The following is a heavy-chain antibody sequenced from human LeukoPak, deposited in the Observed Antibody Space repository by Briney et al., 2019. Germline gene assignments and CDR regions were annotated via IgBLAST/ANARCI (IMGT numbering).Heavy chain of an antibody. CDR2: IYYSGST. CDR1: GGSISSTSYY. Sequence: SETLSLTCTVSGGSISSTSYYWGWIRQLPGKGLEWIGSIYYSGSTFYNPSLKSRATISVDTSKNQFSLKLSSMTAADTAVYYCARHLLVVVVAAFDYWGQGTLVTVSS. J-gene: IGHJ4*02. V-gene: IGHV4-39*01. CDR3: ARHLLVVVVAAFDY. D-gene: IGHD2-15*01.